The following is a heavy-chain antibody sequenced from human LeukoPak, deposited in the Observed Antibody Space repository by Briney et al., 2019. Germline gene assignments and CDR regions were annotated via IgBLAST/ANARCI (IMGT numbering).Heavy chain of an antibody. Sequence: GSLTLSCATSGFTFGMYGMSWVRQAPGKGLEWVSAISGSGGSTYYADSVKGRFTISRDNSKNTLYLQMNSLRAEDTAVYYCAAVSGSLDYWGQGTLVTVSS. CDR2: ISGSGGST. D-gene: IGHD1-26*01. CDR1: GFTFGMYG. V-gene: IGHV3-23*01. J-gene: IGHJ4*02. CDR3: AAVSGSLDY.